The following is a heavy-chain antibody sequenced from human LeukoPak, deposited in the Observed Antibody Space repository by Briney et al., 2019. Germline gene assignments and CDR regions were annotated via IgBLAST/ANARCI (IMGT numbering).Heavy chain of an antibody. J-gene: IGHJ4*02. CDR2: IYYSGST. D-gene: IGHD3-3*01. CDR3: ARAPYYDFWSGYSAQYYFDY. V-gene: IGHV4-59*01. Sequence: SETLSLTCTDSGGSISSYYWSWIRQPPGKGLEWIGYIYYSGSTNYNPSLKSRVTISVDTSKNQFSLKLSSVTAADTAVYYCARAPYYDFWSGYSAQYYFDYWGQGTLVTVSS. CDR1: GGSISSYY.